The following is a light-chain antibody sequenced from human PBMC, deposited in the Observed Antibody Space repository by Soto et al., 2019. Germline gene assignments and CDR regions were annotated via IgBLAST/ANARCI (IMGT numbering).Light chain of an antibody. J-gene: IGLJ2*01. CDR2: GNT. CDR3: LSFDSSLSVV. V-gene: IGLV1-40*01. CDR1: SSNIGAGYD. Sequence: QSVLTQPPSVSGAPGQRVTISCPGSSSNIGAGYDVHWYQPLPGRAPKLLIYGNTNRPSGVPDRFSGSKSGTSASLAITGLQAEDEADYYCLSFDSSLSVVFGGGTKLTVL.